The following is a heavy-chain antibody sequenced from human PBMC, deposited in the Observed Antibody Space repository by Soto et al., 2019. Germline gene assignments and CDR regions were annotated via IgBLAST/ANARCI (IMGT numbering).Heavy chain of an antibody. J-gene: IGHJ4*02. V-gene: IGHV3-30*18. CDR2: ISYDGSNK. Sequence: PGGSLRLSCAASGFTFSSYGMHWVRQAPGKGLEWVAVISYDGSNKYYADSVKGRFTISRDNSKNTLYLQMNSLRAEDTAVYYCAKDSLGVLLWFGELNYFDYWGQGTLVTVS. CDR3: AKDSLGVLLWFGELNYFDY. CDR1: GFTFSSYG. D-gene: IGHD3-10*01.